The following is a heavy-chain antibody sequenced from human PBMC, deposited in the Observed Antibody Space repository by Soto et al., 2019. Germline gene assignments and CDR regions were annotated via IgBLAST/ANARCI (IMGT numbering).Heavy chain of an antibody. J-gene: IGHJ3*02. CDR1: GYTFTSYY. Sequence: GASVKVSCKASGYTFTSYYMHWVRQAPGQGLEWMGIINPSGGSTSYAQKFQGRVTMTRDTSTSTVYMELSSLRSEDTAVYYCASPSLDKYYYGSGDDFDIWGQGTMVTVSS. CDR2: INPSGGST. D-gene: IGHD3-10*01. V-gene: IGHV1-46*01. CDR3: ASPSLDKYYYGSGDDFDI.